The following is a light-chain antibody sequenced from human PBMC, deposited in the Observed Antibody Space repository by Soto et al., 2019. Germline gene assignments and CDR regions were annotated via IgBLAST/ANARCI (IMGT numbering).Light chain of an antibody. CDR1: QSVSSSY. CDR2: GAS. Sequence: STLTLSPGNRATPPCRASQSVSSSYLAWYQQKPGQAPRLLIFGASSRATGIPDRFSGSGSGTDFTLTISSLEPEDFAVYFCQQSGSSPWTFGHGTKVDIK. V-gene: IGKV3-20*01. J-gene: IGKJ1*01. CDR3: QQSGSSPWT.